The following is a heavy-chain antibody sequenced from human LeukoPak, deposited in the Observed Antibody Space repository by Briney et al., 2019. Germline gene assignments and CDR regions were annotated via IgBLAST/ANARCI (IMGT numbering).Heavy chain of an antibody. V-gene: IGHV3-23*01. CDR3: AKDQYYYGSGSYSN. D-gene: IGHD3-10*01. CDR2: ISSSTGGRT. CDR1: GFTFSSNA. Sequence: GGSLRLSCAASGFTFSSNAMSWVRQAPGKGLEWVSAISSSTGGRTYYADSVKGRFTISRDNSKNTLYLQMNSLRAEDTAVYYCAKDQYYYGSGSYSNWGQGTLVTVSS. J-gene: IGHJ4*02.